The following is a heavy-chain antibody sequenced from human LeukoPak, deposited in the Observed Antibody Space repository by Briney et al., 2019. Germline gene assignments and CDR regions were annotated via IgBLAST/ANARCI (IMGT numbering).Heavy chain of an antibody. D-gene: IGHD3-16*01. Sequence: GGSLRLSCAASGFTSSNYYMSWIRQAPGKGLEWVSYINTIGTTIYYADSLKGRFTISRDNAKNSLSLQMDSLRAEDTAVYYCARGDFGRYAFDFWGQGTMVTVSS. V-gene: IGHV3-11*01. CDR2: INTIGTTI. CDR3: ARGDFGRYAFDF. CDR1: GFTSSNYY. J-gene: IGHJ3*01.